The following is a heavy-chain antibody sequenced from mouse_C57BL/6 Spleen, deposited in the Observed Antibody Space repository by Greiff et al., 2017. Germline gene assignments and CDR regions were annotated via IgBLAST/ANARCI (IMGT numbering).Heavy chain of an antibody. CDR3: ARHWDFDY. CDR2: ISGGGGNT. Sequence: EVHLVESGGGLVKPGGSLKLSCAASGFTFSSYTMSWVRQTPEKRLAWVATISGGGGNTYYPDSVKGRFTISRDNAKNTLYLHMSSLRSEDTALYYWARHWDFDYWGQGTTLTVSS. CDR1: GFTFSSYT. D-gene: IGHD4-1*01. J-gene: IGHJ2*01. V-gene: IGHV5-9*01.